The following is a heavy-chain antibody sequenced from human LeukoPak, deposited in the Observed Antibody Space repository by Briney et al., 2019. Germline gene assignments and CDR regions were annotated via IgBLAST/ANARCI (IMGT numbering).Heavy chain of an antibody. J-gene: IGHJ3*02. V-gene: IGHV3-23*01. CDR2: ISGSGGST. Sequence: GGSLRLSCAASGFTFSSYSMNWVRQAPGRGLEWVSAISGSGGSTYYADSVKGRFTISRDNSKNTLYLQMNSLRAEDTAVYYCAKDELAVVGATVAFDIWGQGTMVTVSS. CDR1: GFTFSSYS. D-gene: IGHD1-26*01. CDR3: AKDELAVVGATVAFDI.